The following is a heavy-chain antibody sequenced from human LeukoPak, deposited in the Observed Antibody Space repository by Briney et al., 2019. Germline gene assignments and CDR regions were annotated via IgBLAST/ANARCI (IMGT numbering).Heavy chain of an antibody. Sequence: SETLSLTCTVSGGSISSYYWSWIRQPPGKGLEWIGYIYYSGSTNYNPSLKSRVTISVDTSKNQFSLKLSSVTAADTAVYYCARSSMVRFWYFDLWGRGTLVTVSS. CDR2: IYYSGST. CDR1: GGSISSYY. V-gene: IGHV4-59*08. D-gene: IGHD3-10*01. J-gene: IGHJ2*01. CDR3: ARSSMVRFWYFDL.